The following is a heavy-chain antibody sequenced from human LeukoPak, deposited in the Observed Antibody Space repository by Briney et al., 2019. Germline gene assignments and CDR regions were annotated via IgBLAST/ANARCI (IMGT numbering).Heavy chain of an antibody. CDR2: INHSGST. CDR3: ARKMDYDRSASFDY. V-gene: IGHV4-39*07. Sequence: PSQTLSLTCTVSGGSISSGSYYWSWIRQPPGKGLEWIGEINHSGSTNYNPSLKSRVTISVDTSKNQFSLKLSSVTAADTAIYYCARKMDYDRSASFDYWGQGTLVTVSS. J-gene: IGHJ4*02. CDR1: GGSISSGSYY. D-gene: IGHD3-22*01.